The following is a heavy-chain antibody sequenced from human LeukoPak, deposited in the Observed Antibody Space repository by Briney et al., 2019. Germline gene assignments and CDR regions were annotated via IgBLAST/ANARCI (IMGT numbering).Heavy chain of an antibody. CDR3: ASGVAVAGTRVFGAFDI. D-gene: IGHD6-19*01. Sequence: SQTLSLTCAISGDSVSSNSAAWNWIRQSPSRGLEWLGRTYYRSKWYNDYAVSVKSRITINPDTSKNQFSLQLNSVTPEDTAVYYCASGVAVAGTRVFGAFDIWGQGTMVTVSS. J-gene: IGHJ3*02. CDR2: TYYRSKWYN. V-gene: IGHV6-1*01. CDR1: GDSVSSNSAA.